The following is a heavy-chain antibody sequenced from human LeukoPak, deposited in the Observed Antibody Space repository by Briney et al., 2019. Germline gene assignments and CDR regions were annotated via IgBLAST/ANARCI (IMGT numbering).Heavy chain of an antibody. CDR3: ATGDNWKGGAFDI. CDR1: GFTFSSYE. V-gene: IGHV3-48*03. D-gene: IGHD1-20*01. J-gene: IGHJ3*02. Sequence: PGGSLRLSCAASGFTFSSYEMNWVRQAPGKGLEWVSYISSSGSTIYYADSVKGRFTISRDNAKNSLYLQMNSLRAGDTAVYYCATGDNWKGGAFDIWGQGTMVTDSS. CDR2: ISSSGSTI.